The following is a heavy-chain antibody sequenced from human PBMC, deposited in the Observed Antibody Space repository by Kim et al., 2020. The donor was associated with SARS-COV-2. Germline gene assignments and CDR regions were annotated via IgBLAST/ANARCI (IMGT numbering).Heavy chain of an antibody. V-gene: IGHV3-33*05. CDR2: ISYDGSNK. CDR3: ARDSPQWNFGY. Sequence: GGSLRLSCAASGFTFSSYGMHWVRQAPGKGLEWVAVISYDGSNKYYADSVKGRFTISRDNSKNTLYLQMNSLRAEDTAVYYCARDSPQWNFGYWGQGTLVTVSS. J-gene: IGHJ4*02. D-gene: IGHD6-19*01. CDR1: GFTFSSYG.